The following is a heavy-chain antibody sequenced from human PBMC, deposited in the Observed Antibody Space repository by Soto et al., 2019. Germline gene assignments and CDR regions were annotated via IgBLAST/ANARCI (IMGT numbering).Heavy chain of an antibody. CDR1: GFTFSSYA. CDR3: AKDGRKYQLLYNYYYYYMDV. V-gene: IGHV3-23*01. CDR2: ISGSGGST. D-gene: IGHD2-2*02. Sequence: GGSLRLSCAASGFTFSSYAMSWVRQAPGKGLEWVSAISGSGGSTYYADSVKGRFTISRDNSKNTLYLQMNSLRAEDTAVYYCAKDGRKYQLLYNYYYYYMDVWGKGTTVTVSS. J-gene: IGHJ6*03.